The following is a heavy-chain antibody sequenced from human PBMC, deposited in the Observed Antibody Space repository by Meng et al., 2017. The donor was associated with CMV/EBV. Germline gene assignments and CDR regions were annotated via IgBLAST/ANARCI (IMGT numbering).Heavy chain of an antibody. Sequence: GESLKISCAASGFTFSSYWMHWVRQAPGKGLVWVSRINSDGSSTSYADSVKGRFTISRDNAKNTLYLQMNSLRAEDTAVYYCARVPGPWVTDVWGQGTTVTVSS. D-gene: IGHD2-21*02. CDR3: ARVPGPWVTDV. V-gene: IGHV3-74*01. J-gene: IGHJ6*02. CDR2: INSDGSST. CDR1: GFTFSSYW.